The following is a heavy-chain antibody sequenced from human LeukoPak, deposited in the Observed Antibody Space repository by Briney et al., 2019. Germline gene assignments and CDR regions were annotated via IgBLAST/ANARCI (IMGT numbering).Heavy chain of an antibody. CDR1: GFTFSSYA. Sequence: GGSLRLSCAVSGFTFSSYAMSWVRQAPGKGLEWVSAISGSGGSTYYADSVKGRFTISRDNAKNSLYLEMNSLSAEDTAIYYCAGGQVTADYWGQGTLLTVSS. J-gene: IGHJ4*02. V-gene: IGHV3-23*01. CDR2: ISGSGGST. D-gene: IGHD2-21*02. CDR3: AGGQVTADY.